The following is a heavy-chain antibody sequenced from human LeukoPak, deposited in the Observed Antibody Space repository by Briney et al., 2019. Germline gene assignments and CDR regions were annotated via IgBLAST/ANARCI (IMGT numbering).Heavy chain of an antibody. D-gene: IGHD2-2*01. CDR3: ARDAPGEPIVVVPAAMAH. Sequence: GGSLRLSCAASGFTFSSYSMNWVRPAPGEGLEWVSSISSSSSYIYYADSVKGRFTISRDNAKNSLYLQMNSLRAEDTAVYYCARDAPGEPIVVVPAAMAHWGQGTLVTVSS. CDR2: ISSSSSYI. CDR1: GFTFSSYS. J-gene: IGHJ4*02. V-gene: IGHV3-21*01.